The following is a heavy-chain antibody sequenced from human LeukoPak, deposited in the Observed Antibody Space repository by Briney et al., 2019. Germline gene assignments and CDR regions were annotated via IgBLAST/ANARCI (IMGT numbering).Heavy chain of an antibody. J-gene: IGHJ4*02. CDR2: IYHSGST. CDR3: ARVNVVVVAATRSHYFDY. D-gene: IGHD2-15*01. Sequence: SGTLSLTCAVSGYSISSGYYWGWIRQPPGKGLEWIGSIYHSGSTYYNPSLKSRVTISVDTSKNQFSLKLSSVTAADTAVYYCARVNVVVVAATRSHYFDYWGQGTLVTVSS. V-gene: IGHV4-38-2*01. CDR1: GYSISSGYY.